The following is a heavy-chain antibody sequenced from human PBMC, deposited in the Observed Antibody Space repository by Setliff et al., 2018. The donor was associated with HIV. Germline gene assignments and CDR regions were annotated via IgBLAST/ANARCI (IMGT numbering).Heavy chain of an antibody. CDR3: ARQGRPGDFDS. CDR1: GGSFSSSNYY. V-gene: IGHV4-39*01. Sequence: PSETLSLTCAVYGGSFSSSNYYCGWIRQPTGKGLEWIGSIYYSGNTYYNPSLKSRVTISGDTSKKQFSLKLRAVTAADSAVYYCARQGRPGDFDSWGQGTLVTVSS. D-gene: IGHD7-27*01. CDR2: IYYSGNT. J-gene: IGHJ4*02.